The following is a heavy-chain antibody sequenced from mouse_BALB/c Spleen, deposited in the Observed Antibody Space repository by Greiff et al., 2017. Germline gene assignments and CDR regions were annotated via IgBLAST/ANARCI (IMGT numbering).Heavy chain of an antibody. CDR1: GYTFTSYW. CDR2: IDPSDSYT. CDR3: ARKDYDGRGFAY. V-gene: IGHV1-69*02. J-gene: IGHJ3*01. Sequence: VQLQQPGAELVKPGASVKLSCKASGYTFTSYWMHWVKQRPGQGLEWIGEIDPSDSYTNYNQKFKGKATLTVDKSSSTAYMQLSSLTSEDSAVYYCARKDYDGRGFAYWGQGTLVTVSA. D-gene: IGHD1-1*01.